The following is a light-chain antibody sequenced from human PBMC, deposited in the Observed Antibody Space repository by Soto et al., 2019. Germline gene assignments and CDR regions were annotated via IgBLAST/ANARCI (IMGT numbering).Light chain of an antibody. CDR3: SSYAGSNNLGV. CDR1: SSDVGGYNY. J-gene: IGLJ2*01. CDR2: EVS. V-gene: IGLV2-8*01. Sequence: QSALTQPPSASGSPGQSVTISCTGTSSDVGGYNYVSWYQQHPGKAPILMVYEVSKRPSGVPDRFSGSKSGNTASLTVSGLQAEDEAAYYCSSYAGSNNLGVFGGGTQLTVL.